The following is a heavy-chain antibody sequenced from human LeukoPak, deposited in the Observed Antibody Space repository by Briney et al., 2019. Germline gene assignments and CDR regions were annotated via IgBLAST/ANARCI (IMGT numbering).Heavy chain of an antibody. CDR3: AKRVPYSSSTVYFDS. D-gene: IGHD6-6*01. Sequence: GGSLRLSCAASGFTFSSYAMSWVRQTPGKGLDWVSSISDDGKSTYYADSVKGRFTISRDNSKNILYLQMDSLRAEDTAVYYCAKRVPYSSSTVYFDSWGQGTLVIVSS. CDR1: GFTFSSYA. J-gene: IGHJ4*02. CDR2: ISDDGKST. V-gene: IGHV3-23*01.